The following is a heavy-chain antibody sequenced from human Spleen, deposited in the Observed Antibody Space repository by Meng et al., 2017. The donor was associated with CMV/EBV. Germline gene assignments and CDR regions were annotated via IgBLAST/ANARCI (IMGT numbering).Heavy chain of an antibody. V-gene: IGHV3-21*06. CDR3: ARDNGGDYGTYYYYGMDV. D-gene: IGHD3-16*01. CDR2: ITGRTGYT. Sequence: GESLKISCAASGFIFSSYWMSWVRQAPGKGLEWVSSITGRTGYTYYADSVKGRFTISRDNAENSLYLQMNSLRAEDTAVYYCARDNGGDYGTYYYYGMDVWGQGTAVTVSS. J-gene: IGHJ6*02. CDR1: GFIFSSYW.